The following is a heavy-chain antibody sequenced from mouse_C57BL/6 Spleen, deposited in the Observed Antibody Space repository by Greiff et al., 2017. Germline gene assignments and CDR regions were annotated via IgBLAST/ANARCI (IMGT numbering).Heavy chain of an antibody. CDR3: TTGDYYGSSRDFDY. Sequence: VQLKESGAELVRPGASVKLSCTASGFNIKDDYMHWVKQRPEQGLEWIGWIDPENGDTEYASKFQGKATIPAETSSNTAYLQLSSLTSEDTAVYYCTTGDYYGSSRDFDYWGQGTTLTVSS. V-gene: IGHV14-4*01. CDR1: GFNIKDDY. J-gene: IGHJ2*01. CDR2: IDPENGDT. D-gene: IGHD1-1*01.